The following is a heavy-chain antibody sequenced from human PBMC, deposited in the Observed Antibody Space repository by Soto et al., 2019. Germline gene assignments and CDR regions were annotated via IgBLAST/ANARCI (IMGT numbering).Heavy chain of an antibody. D-gene: IGHD1-20*01. V-gene: IGHV1-8*01. CDR3: ARAPYSWNASGAFDL. CDR1: EYSFTSYD. CDR2: MNPNSGNT. J-gene: IGHJ3*01. Sequence: QGQLVQSGAEVKKPGASVKVSCKASEYSFTSYDINWVRQATGQGLEWMGWMNPNSGNTEFAQKFQGRVTMTRDTSIRTAYMEVSSLRSEDTAVYYCARAPYSWNASGAFDLWGQGTLVTVSS.